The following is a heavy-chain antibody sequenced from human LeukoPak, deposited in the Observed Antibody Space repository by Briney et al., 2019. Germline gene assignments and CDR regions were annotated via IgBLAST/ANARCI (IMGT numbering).Heavy chain of an antibody. D-gene: IGHD2-2*01. J-gene: IGHJ5*02. CDR1: GYTFTSYD. CDR3: AREVVPPGGDPNWFDP. Sequence: ASVKVSCKASGYTFTSYDFNWVRQATGQRPEWMGWMSPNSGDTGYAQKFQDRVTMTRNTSISTAYMELSSLRSDDTAVYYCAREVVPPGGDPNWFDPWGQGTLVTVSS. V-gene: IGHV1-8*01. CDR2: MSPNSGDT.